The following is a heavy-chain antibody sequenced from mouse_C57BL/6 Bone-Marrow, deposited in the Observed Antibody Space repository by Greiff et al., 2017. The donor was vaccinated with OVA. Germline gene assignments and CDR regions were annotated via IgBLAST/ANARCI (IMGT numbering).Heavy chain of an antibody. CDR2: IYPGSGST. D-gene: IGHD1-1*01. Sequence: QVQLQQSGAELVKPGASVKMSCKASGYTFTSYWITWVKQRPGQGLEWIGDIYPGSGSTNYNEKFKSKATLTVDKSSSTAYMQLSSLTSEDSAVYFCARAGGLITTVVARDYAMDYWGQGTSVTVSS. V-gene: IGHV1-55*01. J-gene: IGHJ4*01. CDR3: ARAGGLITTVVARDYAMDY. CDR1: GYTFTSYW.